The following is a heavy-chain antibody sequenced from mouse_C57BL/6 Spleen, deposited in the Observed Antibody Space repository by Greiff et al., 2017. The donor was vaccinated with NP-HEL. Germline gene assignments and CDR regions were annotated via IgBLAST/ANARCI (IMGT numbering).Heavy chain of an antibody. Sequence: VQLQQSGPELVKPGASVKISCKASGYAFSSSWMNWVKQRPGKGLEWIGRIYPGDGDTNYNGKFKGKATLTADKSSSTAYMQLSSLTSEDSAVYFCASSYYYVSSYNDAMDYWGQGTSVTVSS. CDR3: ASSYYYVSSYNDAMDY. CDR2: IYPGDGDT. V-gene: IGHV1-82*01. CDR1: GYAFSSSW. J-gene: IGHJ4*01. D-gene: IGHD1-1*01.